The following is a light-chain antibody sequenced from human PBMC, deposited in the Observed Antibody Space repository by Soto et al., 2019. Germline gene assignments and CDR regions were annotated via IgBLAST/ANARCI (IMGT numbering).Light chain of an antibody. V-gene: IGKV3-20*01. J-gene: IGKJ5*01. CDR3: QQYASSPFT. CDR2: GTS. CDR1: QSVNSNY. Sequence: EIVLTQSPGTLALSPGERATLSCRASQSVNSNYLAWYQQKPGQAPRLLIYGTSSSATGIPDRFSGSGSGTDFALTISRLEPEEFAVYYCQQYASSPFTFGQGTRLEIK.